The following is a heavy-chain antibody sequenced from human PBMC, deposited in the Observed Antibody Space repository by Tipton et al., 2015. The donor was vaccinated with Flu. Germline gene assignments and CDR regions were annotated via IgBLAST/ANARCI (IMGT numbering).Heavy chain of an antibody. J-gene: IGHJ5*02. Sequence: TLSLTCTVSGGSISSYYWSWIRQPPGKGLEWIGYIYYSGSTNYNPSLKSRVTISVDTSKNQFSLKLSSVTAADTAVYYCASAPVLLWFGDRENWFDPWGQGTLVTVSS. CDR1: GGSISSYY. D-gene: IGHD3-10*01. CDR2: IYYSGST. V-gene: IGHV4-59*08. CDR3: ASAPVLLWFGDRENWFDP.